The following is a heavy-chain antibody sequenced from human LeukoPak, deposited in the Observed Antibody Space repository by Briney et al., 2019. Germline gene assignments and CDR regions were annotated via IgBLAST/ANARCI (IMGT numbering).Heavy chain of an antibody. CDR3: AKDIGALAAYAFDI. J-gene: IGHJ3*02. D-gene: IGHD6-19*01. Sequence: GRSLRLSCAASGFTFDDYAMHWVRQAPGKGLEWVSGISWNSGSIGYADSVKGRFTISRDNAKNSLYLQMNSLRAEDTALYYCAKDIGALAAYAFDIWGQGTMVTVSS. CDR1: GFTFDDYA. CDR2: ISWNSGSI. V-gene: IGHV3-9*01.